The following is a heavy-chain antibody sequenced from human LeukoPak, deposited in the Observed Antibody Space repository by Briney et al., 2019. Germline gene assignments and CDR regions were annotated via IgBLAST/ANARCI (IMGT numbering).Heavy chain of an antibody. J-gene: IGHJ4*02. D-gene: IGHD3-22*01. CDR2: INTYTGNP. V-gene: IGHV7-4-1*02. CDR3: ARWDYDSSGYALYYFDY. CDR1: GYTFTSYA. Sequence: ASVKVSCKASGYTFTSYAMNWVRRAPGQGLEWMGWINTYTGNPTYAQGFTGRFVFFLDTSVSTAYLQISSLKAEDTAVYYCARWDYDSSGYALYYFDYWGQGTLVTVSS.